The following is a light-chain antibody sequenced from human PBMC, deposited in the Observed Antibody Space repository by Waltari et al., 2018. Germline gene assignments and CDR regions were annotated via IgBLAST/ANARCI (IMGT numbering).Light chain of an antibody. V-gene: IGLV2-14*03. CDR3: SAYLIPNSLWV. Sequence: QSALTQPASVSGSPGQSITISCTGASSDIGDYKYVSWYQQHPGKVPKVIIYGVNRPPSVISDRFSGSKSGSTASLTISGLQVEDEADYYCSAYLIPNSLWVFGGGTKLTVL. CDR1: SSDIGDYKY. CDR2: GVN. J-gene: IGLJ3*02.